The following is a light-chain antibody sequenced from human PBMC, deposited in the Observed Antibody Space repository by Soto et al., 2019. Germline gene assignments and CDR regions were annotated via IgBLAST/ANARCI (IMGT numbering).Light chain of an antibody. J-gene: IGKJ1*01. CDR3: QQANSFPRT. Sequence: DIPMTQSPSSVSASVGDRVTITCRASQAISTWLAWYQQKPGKAPKLLIYAASNLQTGVPSRFSGSGSGTDFTLTISSLQPEDFATYYCQQANSFPRTFGQGTKVEFK. CDR2: AAS. CDR1: QAISTW. V-gene: IGKV1D-12*01.